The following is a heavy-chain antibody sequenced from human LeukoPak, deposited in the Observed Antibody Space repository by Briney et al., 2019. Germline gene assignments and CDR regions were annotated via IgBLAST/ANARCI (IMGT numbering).Heavy chain of an antibody. J-gene: IGHJ5*02. D-gene: IGHD6-13*01. CDR3: VRDRYWVAGTGWFDA. Sequence: ASVKVSCKASGYTFTSYGISWVRQAPGQGLEWMGWISAHNGNTNYAQKFQGRVSMTTDTSTTTAHMELRTLRSDDTAVYYCVRDRYWVAGTGWFDAWGQGTLVTVSS. CDR2: ISAHNGNT. CDR1: GYTFTSYG. V-gene: IGHV1-18*01.